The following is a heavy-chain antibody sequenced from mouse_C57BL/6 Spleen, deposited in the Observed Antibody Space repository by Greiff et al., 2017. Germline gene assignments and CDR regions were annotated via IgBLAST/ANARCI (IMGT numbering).Heavy chain of an antibody. CDR1: GYTFTSYW. Sequence: VQLQQPGAELVKPGASVKLSCKASGYTFTSYWMHWVKQRPGRGLEWIGRIDPNGGSTNYNEKFKSKATLTVDHPSSTLYMHLSSLTSEDSAVKYGARDDGNLYYAMDYWGQGTSVTVSS. CDR2: IDPNGGST. J-gene: IGHJ4*01. CDR3: ARDDGNLYYAMDY. V-gene: IGHV1-72*01. D-gene: IGHD2-1*01.